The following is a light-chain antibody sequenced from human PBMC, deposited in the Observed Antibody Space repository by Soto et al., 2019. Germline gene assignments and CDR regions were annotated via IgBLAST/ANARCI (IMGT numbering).Light chain of an antibody. J-gene: IGKJ5*01. V-gene: IGKV3-11*01. CDR1: QRVSSY. Sequence: EIVLTQSPATLSLSPGERATLSCRASQRVSSYLAWYQQKPGQAPRLLIYDASNRATGIPARFSVSGSGTDFTLTIDSIEPEDIAVNYGQKRSNWLLITFGQGARLEIK. CDR2: DAS. CDR3: QKRSNWLLIT.